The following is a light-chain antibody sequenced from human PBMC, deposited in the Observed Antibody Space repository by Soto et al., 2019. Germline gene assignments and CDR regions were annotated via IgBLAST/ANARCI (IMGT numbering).Light chain of an antibody. J-gene: IGKJ1*01. CDR3: QQYNNYGSWT. Sequence: DIQMTQSPSTLSASVGDRVTITCRASQSISAGLAWYQQKPGKAPKLLIYKASSLESGVPSRFSGSGSGTEFTLTFSSLQPDDFATYYGQQYNNYGSWTFCHGTKVEIK. CDR1: QSISAG. V-gene: IGKV1-5*03. CDR2: KAS.